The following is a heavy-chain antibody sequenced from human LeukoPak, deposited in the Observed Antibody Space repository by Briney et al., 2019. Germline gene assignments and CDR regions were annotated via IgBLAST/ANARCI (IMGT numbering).Heavy chain of an antibody. CDR3: ARALGSGSYYQAY. CDR2: INLNSGAT. J-gene: IGHJ4*02. D-gene: IGHD3-10*01. Sequence: ASVNVSCKASGFTFTDYYMHWVRQAPGQGLEWMGWINLNSGATGSAQKFQDSVTMTRDTSISTAYMELSRLRSDGTAVFYCARALGSGSYYQAYWGQGTLVTVSS. V-gene: IGHV1-2*02. CDR1: GFTFTDYY.